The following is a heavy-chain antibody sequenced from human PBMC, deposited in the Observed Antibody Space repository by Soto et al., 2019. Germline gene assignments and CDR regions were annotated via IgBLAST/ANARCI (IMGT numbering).Heavy chain of an antibody. Sequence: PSETLSLTCTVSGGSINTNGYYWAWIRQPPGKGLEWIGSIYYSGTTYYNSSLKSRVIISSDMSKNQLSLRLTSVTAADTAVYFCAKDRGVRESYRSFDFWGQGTLVTVSS. J-gene: IGHJ4*02. V-gene: IGHV4-39*07. CDR3: AKDRGVRESYRSFDF. D-gene: IGHD1-26*01. CDR2: IYYSGTT. CDR1: GGSINTNGYY.